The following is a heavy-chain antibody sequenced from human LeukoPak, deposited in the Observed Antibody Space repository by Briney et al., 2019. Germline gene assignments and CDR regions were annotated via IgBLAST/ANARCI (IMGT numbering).Heavy chain of an antibody. CDR2: IYSGGST. J-gene: IGHJ4*02. D-gene: IGHD1-1*01. Sequence: GGSLRLSCAASGFTVSSNYMSWVRQAPGKGLELVSVIYSGGSTYYADSVKGRFTISRDNSKNTLYLQMNSLRAEDTAVYYCARGFWMDSFDYWGQGTLVTVSS. CDR3: ARGFWMDSFDY. V-gene: IGHV3-53*01. CDR1: GFTVSSNY.